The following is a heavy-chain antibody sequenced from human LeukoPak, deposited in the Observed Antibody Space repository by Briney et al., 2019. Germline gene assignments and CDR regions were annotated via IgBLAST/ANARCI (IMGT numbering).Heavy chain of an antibody. J-gene: IGHJ4*02. V-gene: IGHV4-34*01. D-gene: IGHD2-2*02. CDR2: INHSGST. Sequence: KPSETLSLTCAVYGGSFSGYYWSWIRQPPGEGLEWIGEINHSGSTNYNPSLKSRVTISVDTSKNQFSLKLSSVTAADTAVYYCARVGHIVVVPAAIEGPYYFDYWGQGTLVTVSS. CDR3: ARVGHIVVVPAAIEGPYYFDY. CDR1: GGSFSGYY.